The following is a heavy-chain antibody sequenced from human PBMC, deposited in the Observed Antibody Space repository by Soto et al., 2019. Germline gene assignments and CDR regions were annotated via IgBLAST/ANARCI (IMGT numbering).Heavy chain of an antibody. J-gene: IGHJ4*02. CDR3: AKDLGSSGSYHGIYFDS. CDR1: GFTFSTYA. V-gene: IGHV3-23*01. Sequence: EVQLLESGGGLVQPGGSLRLSCAASGFTFSTYAMNWVRQAPGKGLEWVSTISGSGGSTYYADSVKGRFTITRDNSKNTRYLQTNSLRAEDTALYYCAKDLGSSGSYHGIYFDSWGQGTLVTVSS. D-gene: IGHD1-26*01. CDR2: ISGSGGST.